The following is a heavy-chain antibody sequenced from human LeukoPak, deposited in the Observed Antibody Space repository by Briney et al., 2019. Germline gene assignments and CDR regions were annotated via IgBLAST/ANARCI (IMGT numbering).Heavy chain of an antibody. CDR1: GGTFSSYA. CDR2: IIPIFDTT. J-gene: IGHJ3*02. Sequence: SVKVSCKASGGTFSSYAINWVRQAPGQGLEWMGGIIPIFDTTNYAQNFQGRVTITADKSTNTAYMELSSLRSEDTAVYYCASDDSTKAFDIWGQGTMVTVSS. CDR3: ASDDSTKAFDI. V-gene: IGHV1-69*06. D-gene: IGHD2-21*02.